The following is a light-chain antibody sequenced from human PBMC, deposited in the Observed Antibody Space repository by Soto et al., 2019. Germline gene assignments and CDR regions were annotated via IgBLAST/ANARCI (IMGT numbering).Light chain of an antibody. CDR1: PSVNSN. CDR2: GAS. CDR3: QQYHNLPPLT. V-gene: IGKV3-15*01. J-gene: IGKJ4*01. Sequence: EIVMTQAPATLYVSPGESATLSCRASPSVNSNLAWYQQKPGQAPRLLIYGASTRATGLPASFSGRGSGTEFTLTISSLQSEDCAVYYGQQYHNLPPLTFGGGTKVEIK.